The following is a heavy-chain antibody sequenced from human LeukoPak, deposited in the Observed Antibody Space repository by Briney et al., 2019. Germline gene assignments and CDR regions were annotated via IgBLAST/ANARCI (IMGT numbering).Heavy chain of an antibody. CDR2: IYHSGST. Sequence: SGTLSLTCAVSGGSISSSNWWSWVRQPPGKGLEWIGEIYHSGSTNYNPSLKSRGTISVDKSKNQFSLKLSSVTTADTAVYYCARVAGITGTIPSFDYWGQGTLVTVSS. D-gene: IGHD1-20*01. V-gene: IGHV4-4*02. CDR1: GGSISSSNW. CDR3: ARVAGITGTIPSFDY. J-gene: IGHJ4*02.